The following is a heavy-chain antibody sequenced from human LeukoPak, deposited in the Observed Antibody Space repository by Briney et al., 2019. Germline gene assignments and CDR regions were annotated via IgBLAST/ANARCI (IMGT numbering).Heavy chain of an antibody. CDR3: ARKPIVSSAWYYFDY. V-gene: IGHV4-59*12. J-gene: IGHJ4*02. D-gene: IGHD6-13*01. Sequence: SETLSLTCTVSGGSISSYYWSWIRQPPGKGLEWIGYIYYSGSTNYNPSLKSRVTISVDTSMNQFSLKLSSVTAADTAVYYCARKPIVSSAWYYFDYWGQGTLVTVSS. CDR2: IYYSGST. CDR1: GGSISSYY.